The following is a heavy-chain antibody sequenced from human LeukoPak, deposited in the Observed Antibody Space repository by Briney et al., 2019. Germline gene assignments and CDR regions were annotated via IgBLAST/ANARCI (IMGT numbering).Heavy chain of an antibody. Sequence: GGSLRLSCAASGFTFSSYSMNWVRQAPGKGLEWVSYISSSSRTIYYADSVKGRFTISRDNAKNSVYLQMNSLRAEDTAVYYCAKAEPASGYDYWGQGTLVTVSS. CDR3: AKAEPASGYDY. CDR2: ISSSSRTI. J-gene: IGHJ4*02. D-gene: IGHD1-14*01. CDR1: GFTFSSYS. V-gene: IGHV3-48*01.